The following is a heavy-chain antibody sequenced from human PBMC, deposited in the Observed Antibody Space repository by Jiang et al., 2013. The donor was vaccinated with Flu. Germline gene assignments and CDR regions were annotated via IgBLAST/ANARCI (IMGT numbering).Heavy chain of an antibody. CDR2: FDPQNGET. V-gene: IGHV1-24*01. Sequence: SGAEVKKPGASVKVSCKVSADTLIEYTIHWVRQAPGKGLEWMGGFDPQNGETYHAQKFRGRLTVDDDAPTDPPYMELSGLGAEDTAMYYCAAVPRNYVYWSGRFDFWGQGTLVSVSS. CDR1: ADTLIEYT. J-gene: IGHJ4*02. D-gene: IGHD3-3*01. CDR3: AAVPRNYVYWSGRFDF.